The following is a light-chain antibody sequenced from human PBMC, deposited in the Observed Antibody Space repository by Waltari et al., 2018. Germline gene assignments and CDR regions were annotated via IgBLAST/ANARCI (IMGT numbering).Light chain of an antibody. Sequence: EIVLTQSPGTLSLSPGERATLSCRASQSVSRYLAWYQQKPGQAPRLLSYDTSIMATGVPDRFGGSGSGTDFSLTISRLEPEDFAVYYCQKYGTLPATFGQGTKVQMK. CDR1: QSVSRY. CDR3: QKYGTLPAT. CDR2: DTS. J-gene: IGKJ1*01. V-gene: IGKV3-20*01.